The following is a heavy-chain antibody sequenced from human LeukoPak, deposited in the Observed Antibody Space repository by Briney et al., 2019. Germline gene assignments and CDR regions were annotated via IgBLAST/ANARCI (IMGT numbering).Heavy chain of an antibody. CDR3: ASLSKAVSWFDP. D-gene: IGHD6-19*01. J-gene: IGHJ5*02. V-gene: IGHV4-39*01. Sequence: SGPTPVKPSETLSLTCTVSGGSINSSSYYWGWIRQPPGKGLEWIGSIYYSGSTYYNPSLKSRVTISVDTSKNQFSLKLSSVTAADTAVYYCASLSKAVSWFDPWGQGTLVTVSS. CDR2: IYYSGST. CDR1: GGSINSSSYY.